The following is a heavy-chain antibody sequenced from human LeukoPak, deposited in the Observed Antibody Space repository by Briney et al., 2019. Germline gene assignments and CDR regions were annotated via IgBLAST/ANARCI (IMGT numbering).Heavy chain of an antibody. CDR2: ITVMSGTA. V-gene: IGHV1-69*05. J-gene: IGHJ5*01. D-gene: IGHD5-12*01. CDR1: GGTFSSYA. CDR3: ATELRGYSFGYDS. Sequence: SVKVSCKASGGTFSSYAIAWVRQAPGQGLEWTGRITVMSGTANYAQKFQDRVTITTDESTRTSYMEVSSLRSEDTAVYFCATELRGYSFGYDSWGQGTLVTVSS.